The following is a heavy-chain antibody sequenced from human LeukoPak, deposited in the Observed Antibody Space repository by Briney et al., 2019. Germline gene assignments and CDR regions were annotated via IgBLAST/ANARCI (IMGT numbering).Heavy chain of an antibody. CDR1: GGSISSYY. J-gene: IGHJ5*02. D-gene: IGHD6-13*01. V-gene: IGHV4-59*01. Sequence: PSETLSLTCTVSGGSISSYYWSWIRQPPGKGLEWIGYIYYSGSTNCNPSLKSRVTISVDTSKNQFSLKLSSVTAADTAVYYCARVHRRSSLAAGGWFDPWGQGTLVTVSS. CDR3: ARVHRRSSLAAGGWFDP. CDR2: IYYSGST.